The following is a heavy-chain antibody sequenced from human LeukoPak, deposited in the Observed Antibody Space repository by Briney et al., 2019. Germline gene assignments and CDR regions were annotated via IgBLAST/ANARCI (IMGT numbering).Heavy chain of an antibody. J-gene: IGHJ6*03. CDR2: IKSKTDGGTT. D-gene: IGHD3-10*01. Sequence: GGSLRLSCAASGFTFSNAWMSWVRQAPGKGLEWVGRIKSKTDGGTTDYAAPVKGRFTISRDDSKNTLYLQMNSLKTEDTAVYYCTTSDTMVRGVPEYYYYYYMDVWGKGTTVTVSS. V-gene: IGHV3-15*01. CDR1: GFTFSNAW. CDR3: TTSDTMVRGVPEYYYYYYMDV.